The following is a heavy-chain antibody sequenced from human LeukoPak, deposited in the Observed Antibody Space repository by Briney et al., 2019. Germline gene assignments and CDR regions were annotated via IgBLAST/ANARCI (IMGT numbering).Heavy chain of an antibody. CDR1: GGSITNYY. J-gene: IGHJ4*02. Sequence: SETLSLTCTVSGGSITNYYWTWIRQPPGKGLEWIGNVNYSGSTNYNPSLKSRVTISVDTSKNQFSLRLSSVTAADTAVYYCARLGSGYLYYFDYWGQGTLVTVSS. D-gene: IGHD5-12*01. V-gene: IGHV4-59*08. CDR2: VNYSGST. CDR3: ARLGSGYLYYFDY.